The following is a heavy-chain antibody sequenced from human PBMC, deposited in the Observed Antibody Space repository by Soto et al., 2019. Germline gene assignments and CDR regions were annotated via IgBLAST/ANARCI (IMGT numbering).Heavy chain of an antibody. CDR2: IIPIFGTA. D-gene: IGHD6-13*01. CDR3: ASGVDSSSWYEAWDAFDI. Sequence: SVKVSCKASGGTFSSYAISWVRQAPGQGLEWMGGIIPIFGTANYAQKFQGRVTITADESTSTACMELSSLRSEDTAVYYCASGVDSSSWYEAWDAFDIWGQGTMVTVSS. V-gene: IGHV1-69*13. CDR1: GGTFSSYA. J-gene: IGHJ3*02.